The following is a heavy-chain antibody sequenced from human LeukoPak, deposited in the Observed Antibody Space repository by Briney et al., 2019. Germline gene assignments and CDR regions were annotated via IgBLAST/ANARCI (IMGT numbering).Heavy chain of an antibody. CDR1: GGSITSHY. CDR2: IYYSGST. V-gene: IGHV4-59*11. CDR3: ARGSSGYWFDY. Sequence: SETLSLTCNVSGGSITSHYWSWIRQPPGKGLEWIAYIYYSGSTNYNPSLKSRVTISVDTSKNQFSLKLSSVTAADTAVYYCARGSSGYWFDYWGQGTLVTVSS. J-gene: IGHJ4*02. D-gene: IGHD3-22*01.